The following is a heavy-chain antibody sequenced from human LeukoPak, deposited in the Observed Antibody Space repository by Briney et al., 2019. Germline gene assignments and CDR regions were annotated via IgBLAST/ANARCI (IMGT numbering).Heavy chain of an antibody. CDR2: IYTSGST. CDR3: ARHQRIERMRYFDL. CDR1: GGSISSYY. Sequence: SETLSLTCTVPGGSISSYYWSWIRQPAGKGLEWIGRIYTSGSTNYNPSLKSRVTMSVDTSKNQFSLKLSSVTASDTAMYYCARHQRIERMRYFDLWGRGTLVTVSS. J-gene: IGHJ2*01. V-gene: IGHV4-4*07. D-gene: IGHD1-1*01.